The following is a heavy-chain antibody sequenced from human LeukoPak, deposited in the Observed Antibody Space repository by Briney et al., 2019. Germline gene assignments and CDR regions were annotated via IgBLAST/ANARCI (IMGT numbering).Heavy chain of an antibody. J-gene: IGHJ3*02. CDR2: LYYSGTT. CDR1: GGSISGYY. D-gene: IGHD1-1*01. Sequence: SETLSLTCTVSGGSISGYYWNWIRQPPGKGLEWIGYLYYSGTTNYNPSLKSRVTISVDTSKSQFSLKLSSETAADTAVYYCARPRNGGAFDIWGQGTMVTVSS. CDR3: ARPRNGGAFDI. V-gene: IGHV4-59*08.